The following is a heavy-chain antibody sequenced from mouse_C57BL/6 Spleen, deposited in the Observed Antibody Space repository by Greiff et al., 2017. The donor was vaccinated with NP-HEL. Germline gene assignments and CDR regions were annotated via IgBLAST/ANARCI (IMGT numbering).Heavy chain of an antibody. J-gene: IGHJ3*01. CDR1: GFTFSSYA. CDR2: ISDGGSYT. V-gene: IGHV5-4*03. D-gene: IGHD2-5*01. CDR3: ARMAYSKEAWFAY. Sequence: EVNLVESGGGLVKPGGSLKLSCAASGFTFSSYAMSWVRQTPEKRLEWVATISDGGSYTYYPDHVNGRFTISRDNAKNNLYLQMSHLKSEDTAMYYCARMAYSKEAWFAYWGQGTLVTVSA.